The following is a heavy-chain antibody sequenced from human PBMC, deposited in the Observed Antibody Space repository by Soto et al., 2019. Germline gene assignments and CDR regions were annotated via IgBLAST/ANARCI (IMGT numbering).Heavy chain of an antibody. CDR2: INAGNGNT. CDR3: ARDKPQLSIAARPYNWFDP. Sequence: ASVKVSCKASGYTLTSYAMHWVRQAPGQRLEWMGWINAGNGNTKYSQKFQGRVTITRDTSASTAYMELSSLRSEDTAVYYCARDKPQLSIAARPYNWFDPWGQGTLVTVSS. V-gene: IGHV1-3*01. J-gene: IGHJ5*02. CDR1: GYTLTSYA. D-gene: IGHD6-6*01.